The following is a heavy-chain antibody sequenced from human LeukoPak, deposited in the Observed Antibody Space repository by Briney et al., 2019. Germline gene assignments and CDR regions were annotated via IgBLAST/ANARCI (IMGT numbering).Heavy chain of an antibody. Sequence: PSETLSLSCTVSGGSINNYYWSWIRQPPGKRLEWIGYIYFSGSTSYNPSLKSRVTISVDTSKNQFSLKLNSVTAADTAVYYCARSSGSHLDYWGQGTLVTVSS. CDR1: GGSINNYY. CDR3: ARSSGSHLDY. D-gene: IGHD1-26*01. V-gene: IGHV4-59*01. J-gene: IGHJ4*02. CDR2: IYFSGST.